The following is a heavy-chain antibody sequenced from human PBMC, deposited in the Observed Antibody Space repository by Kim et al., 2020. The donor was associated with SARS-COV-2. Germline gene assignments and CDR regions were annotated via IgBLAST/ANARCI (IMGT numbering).Heavy chain of an antibody. D-gene: IGHD3-10*01. V-gene: IGHV3-30-3*01. CDR2: ISYDGRNK. CDR1: GLSFDDSA. CDR3: ARGNYNESLSLSYYYNGMDV. Sequence: GGSLRLSCAASGLSFDDSAMNWVRQAPGRGLEWVAVISYDGRNKEYADSVKGRSTISRDNYKSTLSLQLNSLRLEDTAVYYCARGNYNESLSLSYYYNGMDVGGQGPTVSVSS. J-gene: IGHJ6*02.